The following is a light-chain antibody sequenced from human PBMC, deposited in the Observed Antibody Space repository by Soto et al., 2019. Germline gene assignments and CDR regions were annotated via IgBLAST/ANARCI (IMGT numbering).Light chain of an antibody. CDR1: TGAVTSNNH. V-gene: IGLV7-43*01. J-gene: IGLJ2*01. CDR2: STN. CDR3: LLYFGGAV. Sequence: QAVVTQEPSLTVSPGGTVTLTCASSTGAVTSNNHPNWFQQKPGHPPRTLTYSTNKKHSWTPARFSGSLLGGKAALTLSGVQPEDEAEYYCLLYFGGAVFGGGTKLTVL.